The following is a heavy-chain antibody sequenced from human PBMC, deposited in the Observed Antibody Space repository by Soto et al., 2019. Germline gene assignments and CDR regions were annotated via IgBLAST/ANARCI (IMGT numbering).Heavy chain of an antibody. J-gene: IGHJ4*02. CDR3: ARLQTWSYGEEGYFDY. Sequence: ASVKVSCKASGYTFTGYYMHWVRQAPGQGLEWMGWINPNSGGTNYAQKFQGRVTMTRDTSISTAYMELSRLRSDDTAVYYCARLQTWSYGEEGYFDYWGQGTLVTVSS. CDR2: INPNSGGT. D-gene: IGHD4-17*01. CDR1: GYTFTGYY. V-gene: IGHV1-2*02.